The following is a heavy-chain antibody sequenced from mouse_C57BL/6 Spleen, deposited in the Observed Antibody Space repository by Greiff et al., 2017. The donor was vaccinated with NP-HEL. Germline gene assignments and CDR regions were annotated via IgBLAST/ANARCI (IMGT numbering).Heavy chain of an antibody. Sequence: LKESGPGILQSSQTLSLTCSFSGFSLSTSGMGVSWIRQPSGKGLEWLAHIYWDDDKRYNPSLKSRLTISKDTSSNQVFLKITSVDTADTATYYCARRGDGSSQGYFDVWGTGTRVTVSS. V-gene: IGHV8-12*01. CDR3: ARRGDGSSQGYFDV. D-gene: IGHD1-1*01. J-gene: IGHJ1*03. CDR1: GFSLSTSGMG. CDR2: IYWDDDK.